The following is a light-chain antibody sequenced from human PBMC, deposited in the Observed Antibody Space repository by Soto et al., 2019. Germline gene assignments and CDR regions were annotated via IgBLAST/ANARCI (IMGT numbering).Light chain of an antibody. J-gene: IGKJ4*01. CDR3: KQRSFWLS. CDR1: QNVNNY. V-gene: IGKV3-11*01. CDR2: EAS. Sequence: EMVLTQSPATLSLSPGERATLSCRASQNVNNYLAWYQQKPGQAPRLLIYEASSRASGIPARFSGSGSGTDFTLTISSLEPEDFAVYYCKQRSFWLSFGGGTRVEIK.